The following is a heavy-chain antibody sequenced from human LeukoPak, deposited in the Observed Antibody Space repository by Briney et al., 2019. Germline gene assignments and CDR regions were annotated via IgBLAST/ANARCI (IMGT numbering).Heavy chain of an antibody. Sequence: PGGSLRLSCVASGFNFDNYAMSWVRQVPGKGLEWVSAITGSGRDTYHAESVKGRFTISRDNSKNTLYLQMNSLRAEDTAVYYCAKGNRVYYDYIWGSYRYYFDYWGQGTLVTVSS. D-gene: IGHD3-16*02. V-gene: IGHV3-23*01. J-gene: IGHJ4*02. CDR2: ITGSGRDT. CDR1: GFNFDNYA. CDR3: AKGNRVYYDYIWGSYRYYFDY.